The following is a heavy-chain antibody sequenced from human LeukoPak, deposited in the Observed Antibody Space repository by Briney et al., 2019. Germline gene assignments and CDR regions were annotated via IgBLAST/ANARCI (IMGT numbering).Heavy chain of an antibody. D-gene: IGHD1-26*01. CDR1: GYTFTGYH. J-gene: IGHJ5*02. CDR3: ARDNSVGDYAWWFDP. V-gene: IGHV1-2*02. CDR2: INPNSGGT. Sequence: ASVKVSCKASGYTFTGYHMHWVRQAPGQGLEWMGWINPNSGGTNYAQKFQGRVTMTRDKSISTDYMELSSLRSDDTAVYFCARDNSVGDYAWWFDPWGQGTLVTVSS.